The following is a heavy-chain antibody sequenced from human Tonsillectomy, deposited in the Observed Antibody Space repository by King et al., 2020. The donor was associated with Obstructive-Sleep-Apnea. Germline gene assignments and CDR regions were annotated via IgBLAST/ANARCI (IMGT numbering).Heavy chain of an antibody. CDR2: IDPSDSYS. Sequence: VQLVQSGAEVKKPGESLRISCKGSGYRFTSYWISWVRQMPGKGLEWMGRIDPSDSYSNYSPSFQGHVTISVDKSISTAYLQWSSLKASDTAMYYCARHPPLAYYYYHGMDVWGQGTTVTVSS. J-gene: IGHJ6*02. V-gene: IGHV5-10-1*01. CDR1: GYRFTSYW. CDR3: ARHPPLAYYYYHGMDV.